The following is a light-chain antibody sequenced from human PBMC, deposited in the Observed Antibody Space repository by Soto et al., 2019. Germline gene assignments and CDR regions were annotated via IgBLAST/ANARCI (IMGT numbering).Light chain of an antibody. CDR2: GAS. J-gene: IGKJ4*01. CDR1: QSISAT. Sequence: ETVMTQSPATLSVSPGGRDTLPCRASQSISATLAWYQQKPGQAPRLLIYGASTRATGIPARFSGSGSGTEFTLTISSLQSEDFAVYYCQQYNNWPQLTFGGGTKVDIK. V-gene: IGKV3-15*01. CDR3: QQYNNWPQLT.